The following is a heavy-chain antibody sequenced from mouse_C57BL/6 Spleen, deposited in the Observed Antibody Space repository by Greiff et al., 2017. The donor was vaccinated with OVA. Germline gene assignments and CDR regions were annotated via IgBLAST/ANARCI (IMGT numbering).Heavy chain of an antibody. D-gene: IGHD2-4*01. CDR3: AREDYDVDFDV. V-gene: IGHV1-52*01. Sequence: QVQLKQPGAELVRPGSSVKLSCKASGYTFTSYWLHWVKQRPIQGLEWIGNIDPSDSETHYNQKFKDKATLTVDKSSSTAYMQLSSLTSEDSAVYYCAREDYDVDFDVWGTGTTVTVSS. CDR1: GYTFTSYW. CDR2: IDPSDSET. J-gene: IGHJ1*03.